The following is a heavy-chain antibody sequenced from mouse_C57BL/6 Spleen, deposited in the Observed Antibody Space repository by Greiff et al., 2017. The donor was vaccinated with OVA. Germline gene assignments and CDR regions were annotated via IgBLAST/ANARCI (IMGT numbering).Heavy chain of an antibody. V-gene: IGHV1-12*01. CDR1: GYTFTSYN. CDR2: IYPGNGDT. J-gene: IGHJ2*01. D-gene: IGHD1-1*01. Sequence: QVQLQQSGAELVRPGASVKMSCKASGYTFTSYNMHWVKQTPRQGLEWIGAIYPGNGDTSYNQKFKGKATLTVDKSSSTAYMQLSSLTSEDSAVYICARVGGLTTVVATKDFDYWGQGTTLTVSS. CDR3: ARVGGLTTVVATKDFDY.